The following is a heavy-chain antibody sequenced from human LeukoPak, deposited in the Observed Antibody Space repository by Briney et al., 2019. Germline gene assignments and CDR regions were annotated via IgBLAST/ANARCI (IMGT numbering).Heavy chain of an antibody. CDR1: GASISGDY. CDR2: TSYSGNT. D-gene: IGHD1-26*01. CDR3: ARWHSHGRYFDY. J-gene: IGHJ4*02. V-gene: IGHV4-59*01. Sequence: SETLSLTCTVSGASISGDYWNWIRQPPGKGLEWIGYTSYSGNTDYKPSLRSRVTMSVDTSNNQLSLKLTSATAADTAVYYCARWHSHGRYFDYWGQGALVTVCS.